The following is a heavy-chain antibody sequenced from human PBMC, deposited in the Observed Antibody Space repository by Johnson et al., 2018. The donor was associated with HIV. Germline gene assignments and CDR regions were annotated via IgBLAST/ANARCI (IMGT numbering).Heavy chain of an antibody. CDR3: AKGGQWELLAAFDI. J-gene: IGHJ3*02. CDR2: IHYDGNNK. V-gene: IGHV3-30*02. D-gene: IGHD1-26*01. CDR1: TFTFSSYA. Sequence: QVQLVESVGGVVQPGGSLRLACAASTFTFSSYAIHWVRQAPGKGLEWVAFIHYDGNNKYYADSVKGRFTISRDNSKNTLYLQMNSLRAEDTAVYCCAKGGQWELLAAFDIWGQGTMVTVSS.